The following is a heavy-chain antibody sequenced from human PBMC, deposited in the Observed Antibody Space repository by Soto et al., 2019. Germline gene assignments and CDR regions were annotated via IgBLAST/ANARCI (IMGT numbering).Heavy chain of an antibody. CDR3: AREPYDITGNRIDS. CDR1: GASTVSHYH. V-gene: IGHV4-31*02. D-gene: IGHD3-22*01. Sequence: SETLSLTCSVSGASTVSHYHWTWIRQPPGKGLEWMGYIFNSGTTFYNPSLTSRLSISMDTSGNHFSLELRSVTAADTAVYFCAREPYDITGNRIDSWGQGIPVTVSS. J-gene: IGHJ5*01. CDR2: IFNSGTT.